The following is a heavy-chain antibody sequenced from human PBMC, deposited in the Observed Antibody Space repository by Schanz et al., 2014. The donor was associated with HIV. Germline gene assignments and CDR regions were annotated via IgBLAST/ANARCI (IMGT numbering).Heavy chain of an antibody. CDR1: GFTLSSYG. Sequence: VQVVESGGGLAQPGRSLRLSCAVSGFTLSSYGMHWVRQAPGKGLEWVAVISYDGSSKYYADSVKGRFAISRDNSKNTVYLQMNSLRGEDSAVYYCAKVGRIYSTTWIDHWGQGTLVTVSS. V-gene: IGHV3-30*18. CDR3: AKVGRIYSTTWIDH. D-gene: IGHD6-13*01. CDR2: ISYDGSSK. J-gene: IGHJ4*02.